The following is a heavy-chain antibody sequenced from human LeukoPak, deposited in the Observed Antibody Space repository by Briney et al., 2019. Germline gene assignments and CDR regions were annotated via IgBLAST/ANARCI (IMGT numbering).Heavy chain of an antibody. CDR3: ASTNCSSARCSGANWFGP. CDR2: IYYSGST. CDR1: GGSISSGDYY. J-gene: IGHJ5*02. Sequence: SSETLSLTCTVSGGSISSGDYYWSWIRQPPGKGLEWIGYIYYSGSTFHYNPSLKSRITISIDTSKNQFSLRLSSVTAADTAVYYCASTNCSSARCSGANWFGPWGQGTLVTVSS. V-gene: IGHV4-30-4*08. D-gene: IGHD2-2*01.